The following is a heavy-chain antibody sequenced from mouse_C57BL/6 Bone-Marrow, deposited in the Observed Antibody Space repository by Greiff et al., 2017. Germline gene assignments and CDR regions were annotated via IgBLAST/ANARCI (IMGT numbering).Heavy chain of an antibody. D-gene: IGHD2-3*01. V-gene: IGHV5-4*01. J-gene: IGHJ4*01. Sequence: EVQVVESGGGLVKPGGSLKLSCAASGFTFSSYAMSWVRQTPEKRLEWVATISDGGSYTYYPDNVKGRFTISRDNAKNNLYLQMSHLKSEDTAMYYCAREVGYYLYYAMDYWGQGTSVTVSS. CDR1: GFTFSSYA. CDR3: AREVGYYLYYAMDY. CDR2: ISDGGSYT.